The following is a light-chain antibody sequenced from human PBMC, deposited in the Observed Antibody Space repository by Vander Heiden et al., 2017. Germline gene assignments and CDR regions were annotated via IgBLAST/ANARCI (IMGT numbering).Light chain of an antibody. CDR2: DVS. J-gene: IGLJ2*01. Sequence: QSALTQPRSVSGSPGQSVTISCTGTSRDVGDYDSVSWYLQHPGKVPKLMIYDVSKRPSGLPDRFSGSKSGNTASLTISGLQAEDEADYYCCSYAGSYTLVFGGGTRLTVL. V-gene: IGLV2-11*01. CDR1: SRDVGDYDS. CDR3: CSYAGSYTLV.